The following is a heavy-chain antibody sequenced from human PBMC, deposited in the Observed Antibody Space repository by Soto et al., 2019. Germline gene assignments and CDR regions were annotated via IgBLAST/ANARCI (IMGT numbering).Heavy chain of an antibody. Sequence: QVQLVQSGAEVKKPGSSVKVSCQTSGGTFSDYSITWVRQAPGHGLEWMGGIIPFFGATNYAHKFQGRVTITADDSTSTVYMELSSLRSEDTAVYYCAREEGTRSGDPIDALAIWGRGTMVTVSS. CDR2: IIPFFGAT. CDR1: GGTFSDYS. J-gene: IGHJ3*02. CDR3: AREEGTRSGDPIDALAI. D-gene: IGHD1-26*01. V-gene: IGHV1-69*01.